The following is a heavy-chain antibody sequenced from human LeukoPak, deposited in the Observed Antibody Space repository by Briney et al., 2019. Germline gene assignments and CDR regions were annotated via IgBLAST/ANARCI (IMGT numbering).Heavy chain of an antibody. J-gene: IGHJ4*02. CDR3: ARDRGSGYIILDF. V-gene: IGHV1-2*02. CDR1: GYTFTDYY. Sequence: ASVKVSCQASGYTFTDYYMHWVRQAPGQGLEWMGWINPNSGDTKYAQKFQGRVTMTRDTSISTVYMELSRLTSDDSAVYYCARDRGSGYIILDFWGQGTLVTVSS. CDR2: INPNSGDT. D-gene: IGHD5-24*01.